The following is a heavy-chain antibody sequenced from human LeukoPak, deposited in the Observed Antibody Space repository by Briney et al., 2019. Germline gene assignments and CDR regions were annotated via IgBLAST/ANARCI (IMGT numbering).Heavy chain of an antibody. V-gene: IGHV3-23*01. J-gene: IGHJ4*02. Sequence: SGGSLRLSCAASGFTFSSYAMSWVRQAPGKGLEWVSAISGSGGSTYYADSVKGRFTISRDNSKNTLYLQMNSLRAEDTAVYYCARGWPPGIKWFGELYGPTFDYWGQGTLVTVSS. CDR2: ISGSGGST. CDR3: ARGWPPGIKWFGELYGPTFDY. CDR1: GFTFSSYA. D-gene: IGHD3-10*01.